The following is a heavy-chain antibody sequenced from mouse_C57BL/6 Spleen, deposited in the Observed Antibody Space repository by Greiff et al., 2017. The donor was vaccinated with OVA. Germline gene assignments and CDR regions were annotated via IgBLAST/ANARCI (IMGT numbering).Heavy chain of an antibody. J-gene: IGHJ2*01. CDR2: IDPGDSYT. V-gene: IGHV1-69*01. CDR1: GYTFTSYW. CDR3: AVVLPVVDY. Sequence: VKLQQPGAELVMPGASVKLSCKASGYTFTSYWMHWVKQRPGQGLEWIGEIDPGDSYTNYTQKFKGQSTLTVDKSSSTAYMQLSSLTSEDSAVYNGAVVLPVVDYWGQGTTLTVSS.